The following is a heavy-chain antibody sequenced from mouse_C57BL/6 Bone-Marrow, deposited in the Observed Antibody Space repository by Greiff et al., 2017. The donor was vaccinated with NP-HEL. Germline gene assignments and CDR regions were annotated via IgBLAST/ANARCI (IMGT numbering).Heavy chain of an antibody. Sequence: LEESGPELVKPGASVKISCKASGYSFTSYYIHWVKQRPGQGLEWIGWIYPGSGNTKYNEKFKGKATLTADTSSSTAYMQLSSLTSEDSAVYYCARGVWCSLFAYWGQGTLVTVSA. D-gene: IGHD1-1*02. V-gene: IGHV1-66*01. J-gene: IGHJ3*01. CDR1: GYSFTSYY. CDR2: IYPGSGNT. CDR3: ARGVWCSLFAY.